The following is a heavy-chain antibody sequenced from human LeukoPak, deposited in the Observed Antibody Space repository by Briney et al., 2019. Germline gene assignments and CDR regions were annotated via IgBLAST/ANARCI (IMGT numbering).Heavy chain of an antibody. V-gene: IGHV5-51*01. Sequence: GESLKISCKGSGYSFTSYWIGWVRQMPGKGLGWMGIIYPGDSDTRYSPSFQGQVTISADKSISTAYLQWSSLKASDTAMYYCARVLGYCSGGSCPRGYYYGMDVWGQGTTVTVSS. CDR1: GYSFTSYW. D-gene: IGHD2-15*01. J-gene: IGHJ6*02. CDR2: IYPGDSDT. CDR3: ARVLGYCSGGSCPRGYYYGMDV.